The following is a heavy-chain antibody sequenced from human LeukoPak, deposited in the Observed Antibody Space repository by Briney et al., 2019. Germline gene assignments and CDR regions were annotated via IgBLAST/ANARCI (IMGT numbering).Heavy chain of an antibody. V-gene: IGHV1-69*01. CDR3: GRDYGGASPFDS. Sequence: SVKVSCKASGGTLVKYVISWVRRAPGQGLEWMGGINPIPGTPDYAQKFQGRVTITADESTSTAYMELSSLRSEDTAVYYCGRDYGGASPFDSWGQGTLVTVSS. CDR1: GGTLVKYV. J-gene: IGHJ4*02. D-gene: IGHD4-23*01. CDR2: INPIPGTP.